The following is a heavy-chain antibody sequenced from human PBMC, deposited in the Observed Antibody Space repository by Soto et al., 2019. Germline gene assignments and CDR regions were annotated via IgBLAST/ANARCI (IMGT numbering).Heavy chain of an antibody. CDR3: ARHCYGDYVCFDS. CDR2: IYYSGSA. Sequence: QVQLQESGPGLVKPSETLSLTCTVSGGSISSSSYNWGWIRQPPGKGLEWIGTIYYSGSAYYNPSLKSRVTISVDSSKNQFSLKLTSVTAADTAVYYCARHCYGDYVCFDSWGQGTLVTVSS. J-gene: IGHJ4*02. V-gene: IGHV4-39*01. CDR1: GGSISSSSYN. D-gene: IGHD4-17*01.